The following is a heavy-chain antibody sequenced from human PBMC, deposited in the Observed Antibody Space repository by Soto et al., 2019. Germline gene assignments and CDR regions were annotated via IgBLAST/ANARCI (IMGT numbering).Heavy chain of an antibody. CDR1: GWSFSGYY. Sequence: SETLSLTCAFYGWSFSGYYWSWIRQPPGKGLEWIGEINHSGSTNYNPSLKSRVTISVDTSKNQFSLKLSSVTAADTAVYYCARSDGRYWGQGTLVTVSS. V-gene: IGHV4-34*01. CDR2: INHSGST. CDR3: ARSDGRY. J-gene: IGHJ4*02.